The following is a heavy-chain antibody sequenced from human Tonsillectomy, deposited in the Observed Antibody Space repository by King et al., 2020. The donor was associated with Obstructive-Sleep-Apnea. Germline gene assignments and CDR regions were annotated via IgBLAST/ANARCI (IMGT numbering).Heavy chain of an antibody. V-gene: IGHV3-33*06. J-gene: IGHJ4*02. CDR2: IWYDGSKK. CDR3: AKDFPVGPTLRIDY. Sequence: VQLVQSGGGVVQPGRSLRLYCAASGFTFSLYGMHWVRQAPGKGLEWVAVIWYDGSKKYYADSVKGRFTISRDNSKNTLYLQMNSLRAEDTAVYYCAKDFPVGPTLRIDYWGQGTLVTVSS. CDR1: GFTFSLYG. D-gene: IGHD1-26*01.